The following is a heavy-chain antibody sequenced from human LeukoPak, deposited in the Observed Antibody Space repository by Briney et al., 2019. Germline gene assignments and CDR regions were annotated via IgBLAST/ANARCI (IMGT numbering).Heavy chain of an antibody. Sequence: SETLSLTCTVSGGSISSSSYYWGWIRQPPGKGLEWIGSIYYSGSTYYNPSLESRVTISVDTSKNQFSLKLSSVTAADTAVYYCARVVTWFDPWGQGSLVTVSS. CDR2: IYYSGST. V-gene: IGHV4-39*01. CDR1: GGSISSSSYY. J-gene: IGHJ5*02. CDR3: ARVVTWFDP.